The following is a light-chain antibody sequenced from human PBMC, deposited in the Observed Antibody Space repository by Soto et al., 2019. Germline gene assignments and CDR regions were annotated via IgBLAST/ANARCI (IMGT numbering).Light chain of an antibody. Sequence: DIVVTQSPATLSVSPGESATLSCRTSQSVRMNLAWYQQKPGRAPRLLIYDTSTRATDIPARFSGSGSGTELTLTISRLQSEDFAVYFCQQYNNWRLISFGQGTRLEN. CDR2: DTS. V-gene: IGKV3-15*01. J-gene: IGKJ5*01. CDR3: QQYNNWRLIS. CDR1: QSVRMN.